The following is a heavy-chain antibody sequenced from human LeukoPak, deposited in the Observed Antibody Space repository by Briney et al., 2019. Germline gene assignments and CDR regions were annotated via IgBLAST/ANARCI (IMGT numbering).Heavy chain of an antibody. J-gene: IGHJ5*02. Sequence: SETLSLTCAVYGGSFSGYYWSWIRQPPGKGLEWIGGINHGGSTNYNPSLKSRVTISVDTSKNQFSLKLSSVTAADTAVYYCARGLVGLRDSSWYYYRTIMGFDPWGQGTLVTVSS. CDR2: INHGGST. CDR1: GGSFSGYY. CDR3: ARGLVGLRDSSWYYYRTIMGFDP. D-gene: IGHD6-13*01. V-gene: IGHV4-34*01.